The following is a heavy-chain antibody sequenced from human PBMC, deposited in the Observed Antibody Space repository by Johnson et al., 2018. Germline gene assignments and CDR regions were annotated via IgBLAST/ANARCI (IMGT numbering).Heavy chain of an antibody. J-gene: IGHJ4*02. Sequence: QVQLVESGGGVVQPGRSLRLSCAASGFTFSSYGMHWVRQAPGLGLEWGAIIWYDGSNKYYADSVKGRFIISRDNSKNTGYLQMNSLGAEDTAVYYCARDWRGDRGSYFESPQPDYWGQGTLVTVSS. CDR1: GFTFSSYG. CDR3: ARDWRGDRGSYFESPQPDY. D-gene: IGHD3-10*01. V-gene: IGHV3-33*01. CDR2: IWYDGSNK.